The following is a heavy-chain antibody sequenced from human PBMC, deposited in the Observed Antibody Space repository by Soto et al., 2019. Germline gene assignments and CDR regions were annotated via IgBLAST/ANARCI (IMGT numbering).Heavy chain of an antibody. V-gene: IGHV1-18*01. J-gene: IGHJ6*02. D-gene: IGHD2-15*01. CDR2: ISAYNGNT. Sequence: ASVNVSCKASGYTFTIYVISWVRQAPGQGLEWMGWISAYNGNTNYAQKLQGRVTMTTDTSTSTAYMELRSLRSDDTAVYYCARRRGVVKEGYYYYYYGMDVWGQGTTVTVSS. CDR1: GYTFTIYV. CDR3: ARRRGVVKEGYYYYYYGMDV.